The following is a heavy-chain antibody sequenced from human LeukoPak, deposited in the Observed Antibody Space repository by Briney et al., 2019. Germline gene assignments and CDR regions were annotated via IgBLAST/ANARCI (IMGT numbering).Heavy chain of an antibody. Sequence: GGSLRLSCAASTFSIRNYWMHWVRQAPAKGLVWVSRIDSDGTDISYADSVKGRFTISRDNAKNTLYLQMNSLRAEDTAVYFCAKYSGSYYYPPNWDSWGQGTLVTVSS. CDR1: TFSIRNYW. CDR2: IDSDGTDI. CDR3: AKYSGSYYYPPNWDS. D-gene: IGHD1-26*01. V-gene: IGHV3-74*01. J-gene: IGHJ4*02.